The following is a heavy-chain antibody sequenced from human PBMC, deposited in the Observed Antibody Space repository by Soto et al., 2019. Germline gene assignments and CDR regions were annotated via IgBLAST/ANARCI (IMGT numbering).Heavy chain of an antibody. Sequence: GGSLRLSCAASGFTFSNYAMHWVRQAPGKGLEWVAVISYDGGNEYYADSVKGRFTISRDNSKNTLFLLMNSLRPEDTAVYHCAREVLPLKYYDSHRYLYDYWGRGTLVLGSS. D-gene: IGHD1-26*01. J-gene: IGHJ4*02. V-gene: IGHV3-30-3*01. CDR2: ISYDGGNE. CDR1: GFTFSNYA. CDR3: AREVLPLKYYDSHRYLYDY.